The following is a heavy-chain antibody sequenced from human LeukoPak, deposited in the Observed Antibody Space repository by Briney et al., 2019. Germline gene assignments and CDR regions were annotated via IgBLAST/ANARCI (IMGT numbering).Heavy chain of an antibody. Sequence: PAETLSLTCTVSGDAISNSYWIWIRQSPEKGLEGIGYFFNSRSTNYNPSLKSRVTISVDTSKNHFSLKLSSVNAADAADYYCARVSPSGSYPAYYYYMDVWGKGTTVTVSS. D-gene: IGHD1-26*01. CDR2: FFNSRST. V-gene: IGHV4-59*01. CDR1: GDAISNSY. J-gene: IGHJ6*03. CDR3: ARVSPSGSYPAYYYYMDV.